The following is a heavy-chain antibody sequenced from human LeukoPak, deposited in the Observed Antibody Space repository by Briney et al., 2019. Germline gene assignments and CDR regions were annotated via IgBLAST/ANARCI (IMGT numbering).Heavy chain of an antibody. CDR2: IWYDGSNK. J-gene: IGHJ4*02. CDR3: ARGPKAYSSGWLQFDY. Sequence: GRSLRLSCAASGFTFSSYGMHWVRQAPGKGLEWVAVIWYDGSNKYYADSVKGRFTISRDNSKNTLYLQMDSLRAEDTAVYYCARGPKAYSSGWLQFDYWGQGTLVTVSS. D-gene: IGHD6-19*01. V-gene: IGHV3-33*01. CDR1: GFTFSSYG.